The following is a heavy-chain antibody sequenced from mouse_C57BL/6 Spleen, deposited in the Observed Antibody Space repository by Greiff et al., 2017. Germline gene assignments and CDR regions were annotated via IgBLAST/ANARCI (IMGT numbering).Heavy chain of an antibody. V-gene: IGHV3-8*01. Sequence: DVTLEESGPGLAKPSQTLSLTCSVTGYSITSDYWNWIRKFPGNKLEYMGYISNSGSTYYNPAPKSRISIIRETSKNQYYLQLNSVTTENTATYYCARGGTRTYYFDYWGQGTTLTVSS. CDR1: GYSITSDY. CDR3: ARGGTRTYYFDY. J-gene: IGHJ2*01. D-gene: IGHD2-13*01. CDR2: ISNSGST.